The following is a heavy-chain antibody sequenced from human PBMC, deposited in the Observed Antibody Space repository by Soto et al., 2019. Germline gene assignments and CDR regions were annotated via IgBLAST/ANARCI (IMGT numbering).Heavy chain of an antibody. CDR3: ARDKTFGGTIGSAFDS. D-gene: IGHD3-16*01. Sequence: QVQVVESGGGVVQPGTSLRLSCAASGFTFNNYGMHWVRQAPGKGLERVAVIWYDASHKYYADSVKGRFTISRDNSKNTLYLQMSSLRGEDTAVYYCARDKTFGGTIGSAFDSWGQGTLVTVSS. V-gene: IGHV3-33*01. CDR1: GFTFNNYG. J-gene: IGHJ4*02. CDR2: IWYDASHK.